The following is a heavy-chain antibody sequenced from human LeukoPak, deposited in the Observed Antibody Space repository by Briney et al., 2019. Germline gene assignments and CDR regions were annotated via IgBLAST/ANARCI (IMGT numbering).Heavy chain of an antibody. CDR3: GRDPAWGAIDY. J-gene: IGHJ4*02. CDR1: GFTFGDPW. D-gene: IGHD7-27*01. CDR2: MNPDGSGK. V-gene: IGHV3-7*01. Sequence: GGSLRLSCVASGFTFGDPWMSWVRQAPGKGLEWVANMNPDGSGKYYVDSVKGRFTVSRDNARNALYLQMNSLRVEDTAVYYCGRDPAWGAIDYWGQGTLVTVSS.